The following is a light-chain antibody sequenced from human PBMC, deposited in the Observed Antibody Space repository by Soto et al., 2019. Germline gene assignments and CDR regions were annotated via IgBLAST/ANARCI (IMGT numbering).Light chain of an antibody. V-gene: IGKV1-5*03. CDR2: KAS. CDR3: QQYNSHSCYT. CDR1: QSINTW. Sequence: DIQMTQSPSTLSASVGDRVTITCRASQSINTWLAWYQQKPGKAPKLLIYKASSLGSGVPSRFSGSGSGTDFTLTISSLQPDDIAIYYCQQYNSHSCYTFGQGTKLEIK. J-gene: IGKJ2*01.